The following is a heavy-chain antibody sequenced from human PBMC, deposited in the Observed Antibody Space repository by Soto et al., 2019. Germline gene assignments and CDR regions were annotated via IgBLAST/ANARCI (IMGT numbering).Heavy chain of an antibody. J-gene: IGHJ6*02. CDR3: AREFYGSGSYQYYYYGMDV. Sequence: GASVRVSCKASGYTFTSHYMHWGRQAPGQGLEWMGIINPSGGSTSYAQKFQGRVTMTRDTSTSTVYMELSSLRSEDTAVYYCAREFYGSGSYQYYYYGMDVWGQGTTVTVSS. CDR2: INPSGGST. V-gene: IGHV1-46*01. D-gene: IGHD3-10*01. CDR1: GYTFTSHY.